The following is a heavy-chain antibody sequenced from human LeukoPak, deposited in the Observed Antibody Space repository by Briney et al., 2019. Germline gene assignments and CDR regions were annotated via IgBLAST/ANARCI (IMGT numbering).Heavy chain of an antibody. Sequence: GGSLRLSCAASGFTFSSYAMSWVRQAPGKGLEWVSGISGSGTRTYYADSMKGRFTISRDNSKNTLYLQMNSLRAEDTAVYYCAKDHLDDWYFDYWGQGTLVTVSS. CDR1: GFTFSSYA. CDR3: AKDHLDDWYFDY. D-gene: IGHD3-9*01. CDR2: ISGSGTRT. V-gene: IGHV3-23*01. J-gene: IGHJ4*02.